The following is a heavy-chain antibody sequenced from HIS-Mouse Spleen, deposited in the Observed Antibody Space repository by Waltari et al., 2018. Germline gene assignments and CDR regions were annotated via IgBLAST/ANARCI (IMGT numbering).Heavy chain of an antibody. CDR2: IYYSGGT. J-gene: IGHJ2*01. Sequence: QLQLQESGPGLVKPSETLSLTCTVSGGSISSSSYYWGWIRQPPGTGLEWIGSIYYSGGTYYSPSLKSRVTISVDTSQNQFSLKLSSVTAADTAVYYCAREIPYSSSWYDWYFDLWGRGTLVTVSS. CDR3: AREIPYSSSWYDWYFDL. CDR1: GGSISSSSYY. V-gene: IGHV4-39*07. D-gene: IGHD6-13*01.